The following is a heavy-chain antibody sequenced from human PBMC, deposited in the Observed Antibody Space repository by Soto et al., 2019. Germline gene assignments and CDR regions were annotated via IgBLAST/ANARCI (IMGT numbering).Heavy chain of an antibody. CDR3: ARGQISRGIVRYYDYVWGSYRFGYH. V-gene: IGHV1-8*01. J-gene: IGHJ5*02. Sequence: ASVKVSCKASGYTFTSYDINWVRQATGQGLEWMGWMNPNSGNTGYAQKFQGRVTMTRNTSISTAFMELSSLRSEDTAVYYCARGQISRGIVRYYDYVWGSYRFGYHWGQGTLVNVSS. CDR1: GYTFTSYD. D-gene: IGHD3-16*02. CDR2: MNPNSGNT.